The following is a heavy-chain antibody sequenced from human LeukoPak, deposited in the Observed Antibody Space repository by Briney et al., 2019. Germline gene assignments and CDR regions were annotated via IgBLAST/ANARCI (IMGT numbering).Heavy chain of an antibody. D-gene: IGHD3-22*01. CDR1: GFTSSSYG. CDR3: AAYDSSGYSSKYFQH. CDR2: ISYDGSNK. V-gene: IGHV3-30*03. J-gene: IGHJ1*01. Sequence: GRSLRLSCAASGFTSSSYGMHWVPQAPGKGLEWVAVISYDGSNKYFADSVKGRFTISRDNSKNTLYLQINSLRAEDTAVYYCAAYDSSGYSSKYFQHWGQGTLVTVSS.